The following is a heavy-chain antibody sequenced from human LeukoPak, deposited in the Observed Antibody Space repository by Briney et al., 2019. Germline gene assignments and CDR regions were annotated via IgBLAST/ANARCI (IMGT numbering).Heavy chain of an antibody. CDR2: ISSSSSTT. CDR1: GFTFSSYS. J-gene: IGHJ4*02. V-gene: IGHV3-48*01. CDR3: ANHRGQDSSGWGGY. Sequence: GGSLRLSCAASGFTFSSYSMNWVRQAPGKGLEWVSYISSSSSTTYYADSVKGRFTISRDNSKNTLYLQMNSLRAEDTAVYYCANHRGQDSSGWGGYWGQGTLVTVSS. D-gene: IGHD6-19*01.